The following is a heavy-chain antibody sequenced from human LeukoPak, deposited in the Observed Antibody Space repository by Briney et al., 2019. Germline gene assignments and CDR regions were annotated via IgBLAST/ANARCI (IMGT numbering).Heavy chain of an antibody. V-gene: IGHV3-74*01. CDR3: ASLDY. Sequence: GGSLRLSCAASGFTFSIYWVHWVRQATGQGLVWVSSINSDGSSTSYADSVKGRFTISRDNAKNTLYLQMSTLRAEDTAVYYCASLDYWGQGTPVTVSS. J-gene: IGHJ4*02. CDR1: GFTFSIYW. CDR2: INSDGSST.